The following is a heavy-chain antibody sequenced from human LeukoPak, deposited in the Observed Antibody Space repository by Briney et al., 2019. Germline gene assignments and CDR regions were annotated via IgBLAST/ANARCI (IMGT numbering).Heavy chain of an antibody. J-gene: IGHJ4*02. CDR1: GYTFTSYG. D-gene: IGHD3-22*01. V-gene: IGHV1-18*01. Sequence: ASVKVSCKASGYTFTSYGISWVRQAPGQGLEWMGWISAYNGNTNYAQKLQGRVTMTTDTSTSTAHMELRSLRSDDTAVYYCASQTDYYDSSGYYDYWGQGTLVTVSS. CDR3: ASQTDYYDSSGYYDY. CDR2: ISAYNGNT.